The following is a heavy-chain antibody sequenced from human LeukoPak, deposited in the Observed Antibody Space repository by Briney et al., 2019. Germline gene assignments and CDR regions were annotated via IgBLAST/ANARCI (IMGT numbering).Heavy chain of an antibody. J-gene: IGHJ4*02. CDR2: IIPIFGTA. Sequence: SVKVSCKASGGTFSSYAISWVRQAPGQGLEWMGGIIPIFGTANYAQKFQGRVTITTDESTSTAYMELRSLRSDDTAVYYCARGGDGYNWYFDYWGQGTLVTVSS. V-gene: IGHV1-69*05. CDR3: ARGGDGYNWYFDY. CDR1: GGTFSSYA. D-gene: IGHD5-24*01.